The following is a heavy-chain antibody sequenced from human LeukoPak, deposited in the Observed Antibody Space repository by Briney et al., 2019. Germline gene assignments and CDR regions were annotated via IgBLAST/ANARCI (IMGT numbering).Heavy chain of an antibody. V-gene: IGHV3-11*04. CDR3: ATNGRSWSDAFAI. D-gene: IGHD6-13*01. CDR2: ITNSGTTI. Sequence: GVLRLSCAASGFTFDDYYMSWIRQAPGKGLEWVSYITNSGTTIYYADSVKGRFTISRDNAKNSLYLLMNSLRPEDTAVYYCATNGRSWSDAFAIWGQGTMVTVS. CDR1: GFTFDDYY. J-gene: IGHJ3*02.